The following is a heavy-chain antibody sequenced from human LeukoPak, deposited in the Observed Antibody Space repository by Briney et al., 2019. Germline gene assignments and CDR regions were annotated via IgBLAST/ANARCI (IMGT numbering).Heavy chain of an antibody. D-gene: IGHD3-10*01. CDR1: GFTFSSYW. J-gene: IGHJ5*02. Sequence: RGSLRLSCAASGFTFSSYWMSWVRQAPGKGLEWVANIKQDGSEKYYVDSVKGRFTISRDNAKNSLYLQMNSLRAEDTAVYYCAKRSLWFGELSWFDPWGQGTLVTVSS. CDR3: AKRSLWFGELSWFDP. V-gene: IGHV3-7*03. CDR2: IKQDGSEK.